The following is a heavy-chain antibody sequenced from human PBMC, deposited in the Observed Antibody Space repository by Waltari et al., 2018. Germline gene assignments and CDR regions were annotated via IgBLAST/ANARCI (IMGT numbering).Heavy chain of an antibody. J-gene: IGHJ2*01. Sequence: VQLVQSGAEVKKPGASVKVSCKVSGYTLTELSMHWVRQAPGKGLEWMGGFDPEDGETIYALKFQGRVTMTEDTSTDTAYMELSSLRSEDTAVYYCAAAAPSIAAAYWSFDLWGRGTLVTVSS. CDR3: AAAAPSIAAAYWSFDL. CDR2: FDPEDGET. CDR1: GYTLTELS. V-gene: IGHV1-24*01. D-gene: IGHD6-13*01.